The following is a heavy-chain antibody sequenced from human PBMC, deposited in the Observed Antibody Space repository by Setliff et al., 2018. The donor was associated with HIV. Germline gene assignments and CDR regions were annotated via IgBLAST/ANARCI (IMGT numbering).Heavy chain of an antibody. CDR3: ARHGASYYYYYMDV. D-gene: IGHD3-16*01. CDR2: IFYSGST. Sequence: SETLSLTCTVSGGSLSSSIYYWGWIRQPPGKGLEWIGSIFYSGSTYYNPSLKSRVTISVDTSKNQFSLKLSSVTAADTAMYYCARHGASYYYYYMDVWGKGTTVTVS. V-gene: IGHV4-39*01. J-gene: IGHJ6*03. CDR1: GGSLSSSIYY.